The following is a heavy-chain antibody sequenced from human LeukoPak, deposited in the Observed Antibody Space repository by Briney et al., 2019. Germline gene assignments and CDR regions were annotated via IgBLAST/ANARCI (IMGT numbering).Heavy chain of an antibody. J-gene: IGHJ4*02. Sequence: SETLSLTCTVSGGSISSSSYYWGWIRQPPGTGLEWIGSIYYSGSTYYNPSLKSRVTISVDTSKNQFSLKLSSVTAADTAVYYCARHLGYYYGSGSYQFDYWGQGTLVTVSS. D-gene: IGHD3-10*01. CDR2: IYYSGST. CDR1: GGSISSSSYY. V-gene: IGHV4-39*01. CDR3: ARHLGYYYGSGSYQFDY.